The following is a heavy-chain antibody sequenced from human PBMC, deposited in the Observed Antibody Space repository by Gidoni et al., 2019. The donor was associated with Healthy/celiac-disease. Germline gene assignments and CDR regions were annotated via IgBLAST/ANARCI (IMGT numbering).Heavy chain of an antibody. Sequence: QVQLQESGPGLVKPSQTLSLTCPVSGGSISSGGYYWSWIRQHPGKGLEWIGYIYYSGSTYYNPSLKSRVTISVDTSKNQFSLKLSSVTAADTAVYYCARSGYGDYAVGLYGMDVWGQGTTVTVSS. CDR1: GGSISSGGYY. V-gene: IGHV4-31*03. CDR3: ARSGYGDYAVGLYGMDV. J-gene: IGHJ6*02. CDR2: IYYSGST. D-gene: IGHD4-17*01.